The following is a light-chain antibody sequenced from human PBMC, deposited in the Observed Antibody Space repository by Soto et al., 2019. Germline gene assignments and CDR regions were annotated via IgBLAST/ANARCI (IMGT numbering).Light chain of an antibody. J-gene: IGKJ4*01. V-gene: IGKV3D-15*01. CDR1: QNININ. Sequence: EIVMTQSPPTLSVSPGERATLSCRASQNININLAWYQQKPGQAPRVLIYGASGRASGIPDRFSGSGSGTTFTLTINRLEPDDFAFYYCQQYKDWPPLTFGGGTRVEIK. CDR2: GAS. CDR3: QQYKDWPPLT.